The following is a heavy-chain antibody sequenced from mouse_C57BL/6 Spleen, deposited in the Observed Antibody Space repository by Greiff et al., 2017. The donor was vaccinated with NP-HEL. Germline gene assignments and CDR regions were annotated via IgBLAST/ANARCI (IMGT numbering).Heavy chain of an antibody. CDR1: GYAFSSSW. J-gene: IGHJ1*03. V-gene: IGHV1-82*01. CDR2: IYPGDGDT. Sequence: VQLQQSGPELVKPGASVKISCKASGYAFSSSWMNWVKQRPGKGLEWIGRIYPGDGDTNYNGKFKGKATLTADKSSSTAYMQLSSLTSEDSAVYFCARKNYYGSSSCWYFDVWGTGTTVTVSS. CDR3: ARKNYYGSSSCWYFDV. D-gene: IGHD1-1*01.